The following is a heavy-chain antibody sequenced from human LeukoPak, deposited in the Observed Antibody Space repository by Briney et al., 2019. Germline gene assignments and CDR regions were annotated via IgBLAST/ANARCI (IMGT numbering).Heavy chain of an antibody. CDR3: AELGITMIGAV. CDR1: GFTFRSYE. V-gene: IGHV3-48*03. D-gene: IGHD3-10*02. Sequence: GGSLRLSCAASGFTFRSYEMNWVRQAPGQGLAWVSYICSSGRTIYYADSVKGRFTISRDNAKNSLYLQINSRRAEDTAVYYCAELGITMIGAVWGKGTTVTISS. CDR2: ICSSGRTI. J-gene: IGHJ6*04.